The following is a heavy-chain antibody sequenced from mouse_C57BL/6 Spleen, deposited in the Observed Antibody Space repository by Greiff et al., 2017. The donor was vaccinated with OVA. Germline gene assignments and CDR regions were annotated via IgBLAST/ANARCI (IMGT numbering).Heavy chain of an antibody. CDR2: LYPRSGNT. Sequence: VQLHQSGAELARPGDSVKLSCKASGYTFTSYGISCVKQRHGQGLEWIGELYPRSGNTYYNEKFKGKATLTADKSSNTAYMGLRSLTAEDSAVYFCARDGKDPYWYCDVWGTGTTVTGSS. CDR1: GYTFTSYG. D-gene: IGHD2-1*01. CDR3: ARDGKDPYWYCDV. J-gene: IGHJ1*03. V-gene: IGHV1-81*01.